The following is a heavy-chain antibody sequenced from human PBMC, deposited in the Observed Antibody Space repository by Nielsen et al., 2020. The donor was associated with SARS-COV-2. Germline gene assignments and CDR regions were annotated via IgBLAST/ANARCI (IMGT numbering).Heavy chain of an antibody. CDR2: IYYSGST. J-gene: IGHJ6*03. CDR1: GGSISSGDYY. CDR3: ASWGDYGDYYYYYYMDV. V-gene: IGHV4-30-4*01. D-gene: IGHD4-17*01. Sequence: SETLSLTCTVSGGSISSGDYYWSWIRQPPGKGLEWIGYIYYSGSTYYNPSLKSRVTISVDTSKNQFSLKLSSVTAADTAVYYCASWGDYGDYYYYYYMDVWGKGTTVTVSS.